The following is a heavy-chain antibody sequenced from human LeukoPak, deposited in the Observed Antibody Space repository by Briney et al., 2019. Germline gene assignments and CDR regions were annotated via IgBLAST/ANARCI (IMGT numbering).Heavy chain of an antibody. CDR1: AFTFSNYS. CDR3: ARDRAGYNWVDY. V-gene: IGHV3-21*01. Sequence: PGGSLRLSCAASAFTFSNYSMNWVRQAPGKGLEWVSSISSSSSYIYSADSLKGRFTISRDNAKNSVYLQMNSLRAGDTAVYFCARDRAGYNWVDYWGQGTLVSVSS. CDR2: ISSSSSYI. J-gene: IGHJ4*02. D-gene: IGHD5-24*01.